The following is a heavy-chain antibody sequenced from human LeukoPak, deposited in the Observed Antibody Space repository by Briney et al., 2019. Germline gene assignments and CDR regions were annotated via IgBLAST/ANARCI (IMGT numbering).Heavy chain of an antibody. Sequence: PGGSLRLSCAASGFTFSSYAMNWVRQAPGKGLEWVSTISGSGGSTYYADSVKGRFTISRDNSKNTLYLQMNSLRAEDTAVYYCAKDAVYYYGSGSAGMDVWGQGTTVTVSS. CDR3: AKDAVYYYGSGSAGMDV. J-gene: IGHJ6*02. D-gene: IGHD3-10*01. V-gene: IGHV3-23*01. CDR1: GFTFSSYA. CDR2: ISGSGGST.